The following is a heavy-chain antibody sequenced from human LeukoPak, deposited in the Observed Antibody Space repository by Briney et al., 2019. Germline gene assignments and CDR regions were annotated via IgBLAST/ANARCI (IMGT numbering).Heavy chain of an antibody. CDR2: ISGSGGGT. J-gene: IGHJ4*02. V-gene: IGHV3-23*01. D-gene: IGHD2-2*01. CDR3: ATRGAYCSSWSLHY. Sequence: GGSLRLSCAASGFIFSSYAMSWVRQAPGKGLAWVSAISGSGGGTYYADSVKGRFTISRDNSKNTLYLQMNSLRAEDTAVYYCATRGAYCSSWSLHYWGQGTLVTVSS. CDR1: GFIFSSYA.